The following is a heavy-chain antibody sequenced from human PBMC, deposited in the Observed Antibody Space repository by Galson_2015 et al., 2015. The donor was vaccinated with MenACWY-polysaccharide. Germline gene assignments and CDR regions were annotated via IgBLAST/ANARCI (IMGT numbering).Heavy chain of an antibody. CDR3: AKQAYSSGCDY. Sequence: SLRLSCAASGFTFSDYYMSWIRRAPGKGLEWVAFIRHDGTDEDYVDSVRGRFTISRDNSKNTLYLQMSSLRTEDTAVYFCAKQAYSSGCDYWGLGTLVTVSS. CDR2: IRHDGTDE. V-gene: IGHV3-30*02. J-gene: IGHJ4*02. CDR1: GFTFSDYY. D-gene: IGHD6-19*01.